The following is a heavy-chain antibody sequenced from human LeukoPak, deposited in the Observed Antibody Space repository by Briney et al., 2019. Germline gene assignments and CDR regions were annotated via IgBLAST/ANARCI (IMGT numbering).Heavy chain of an antibody. D-gene: IGHD1-26*01. CDR1: GYTFTSYG. J-gene: IGHJ4*02. CDR3: AKPSGNCVDY. CDR2: ISAYNGNT. Sequence: ASVKVSCKASGYTFTSYGISWVRQAPGQGLEWMGWISAYNGNTNYAQKLQDRVTMTTDTSTSTAYMELRSLRSDDTGVYFCAKPSGNCVDYWGQGTLVTVSS. V-gene: IGHV1-18*01.